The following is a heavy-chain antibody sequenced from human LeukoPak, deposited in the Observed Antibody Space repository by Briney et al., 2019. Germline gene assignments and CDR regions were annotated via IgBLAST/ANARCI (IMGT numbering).Heavy chain of an antibody. CDR3: AGAYNYAYYYYMDV. J-gene: IGHJ6*03. Sequence: SETLSLTCTVSGGSISSSSYYWGWIRQPPGKGLEWIVSICYSGSTYYNPALSSRATITVDSYKNQFPLKLSSVTDAATALYYCAGAYNYAYYYYMDVWGKGTTVTVSS. CDR1: GGSISSSSYY. V-gene: IGHV4-39*06. CDR2: ICYSGST. D-gene: IGHD5-18*01.